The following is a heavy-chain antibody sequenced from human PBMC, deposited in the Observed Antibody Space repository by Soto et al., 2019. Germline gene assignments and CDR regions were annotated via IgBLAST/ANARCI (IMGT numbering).Heavy chain of an antibody. CDR3: AKDHHNYYDSSGYYYY. J-gene: IGHJ4*02. CDR1: GFTFSSYA. D-gene: IGHD3-22*01. CDR2: ISGSGGST. Sequence: GGSLRLACAASGFTFSSYAMSWVRQAPGKGLEWVSAISGSGGSTYYADSVKGRFTISRDNSKNTLYLQMNSLRAEDTAVYYCAKDHHNYYDSSGYYYYWGQGTLVTVSS. V-gene: IGHV3-23*01.